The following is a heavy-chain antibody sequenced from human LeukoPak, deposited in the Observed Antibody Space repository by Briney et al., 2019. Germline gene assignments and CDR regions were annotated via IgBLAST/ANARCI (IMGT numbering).Heavy chain of an antibody. J-gene: IGHJ1*01. D-gene: IGHD3-22*01. V-gene: IGHV1-2*02. CDR3: ATPGLDSSGYCYHEYFQH. CDR2: INPNSGGT. CDR1: EYTFTDYY. Sequence: ASVKVSCKTSEYTFTDYYIHWVRQAPGQGLEWMGWINPNSGGTNYAQKFQGRVTMTRDTSISTAYMELSRLRSDDTAVYYCATPGLDSSGYCYHEYFQHWGQGTLVTVSS.